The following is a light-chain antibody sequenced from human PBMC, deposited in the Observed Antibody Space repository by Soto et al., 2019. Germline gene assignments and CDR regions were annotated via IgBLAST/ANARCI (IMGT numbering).Light chain of an antibody. J-gene: IGLJ1*01. Sequence: QSVLTQSPSASGTPGQRVTISCYGSSSNIGSYPVYWYQQLPGTAPKLPINSDDQRPSGVPDRFSASKSGTSASLAISGLRSEDEADYYCAAWDARLSGHVFGAGNKVP. CDR1: SSNIGSYP. V-gene: IGLV1-47*02. CDR3: AAWDARLSGHV. CDR2: SDD.